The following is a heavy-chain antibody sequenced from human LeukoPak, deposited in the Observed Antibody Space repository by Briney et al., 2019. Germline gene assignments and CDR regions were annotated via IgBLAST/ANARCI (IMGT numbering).Heavy chain of an antibody. CDR2: ISSSSSYT. V-gene: IGHV3-21*05. CDR3: ARASWYCSGGSCYRWFDP. Sequence: NPGGSLRLSCAASGFTFSSYAMHWVRQAPGKGLEWVSYISSSSSYTNYADSVKGRFTISRDNAKNSLYLQMNSLRAEDTAVYYCARASWYCSGGSCYRWFDPWGQGTLVTVSS. D-gene: IGHD2-15*01. CDR1: GFTFSSYA. J-gene: IGHJ5*02.